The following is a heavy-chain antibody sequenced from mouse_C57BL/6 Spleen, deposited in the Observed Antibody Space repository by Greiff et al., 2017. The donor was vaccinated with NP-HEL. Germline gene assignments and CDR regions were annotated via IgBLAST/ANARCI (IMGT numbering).Heavy chain of an antibody. Sequence: EVKLMESGGGLVKPGGSLKLSCAASGFTFSDYGMHWVRQAPEKGLEWVAYISSGSSTIYSADTVKGRFTISRDNAKNTLFLQITSLRSEDTAMYYCARTGMDYAMDYWGQGTSVTVSS. CDR2: ISSGSSTI. CDR1: GFTFSDYG. D-gene: IGHD4-1*01. V-gene: IGHV5-17*01. CDR3: ARTGMDYAMDY. J-gene: IGHJ4*01.